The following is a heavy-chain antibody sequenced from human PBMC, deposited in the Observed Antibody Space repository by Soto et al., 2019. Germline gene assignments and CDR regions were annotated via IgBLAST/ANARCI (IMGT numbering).Heavy chain of an antibody. CDR1: GFTFSSYA. J-gene: IGHJ4*02. D-gene: IGHD3-10*01. CDR3: AKRRGRAYYGSGSYPY. Sequence: GGSLRLSCAASGFTFSSYAMSWVRQAPGKGLEWVSAISGSGGSTYYADSVKGRFTISRDNSKNTLYLQMNSLRAEDTAVYYCAKRRGRAYYGSGSYPYWGQGTLVTVSS. V-gene: IGHV3-23*01. CDR2: ISGSGGST.